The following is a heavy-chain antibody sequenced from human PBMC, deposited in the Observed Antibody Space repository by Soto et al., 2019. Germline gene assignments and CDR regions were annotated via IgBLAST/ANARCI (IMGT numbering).Heavy chain of an antibody. CDR1: GFSFSSYA. V-gene: IGHV3-23*01. CDR2: MSGSGGST. J-gene: IGHJ6*02. D-gene: IGHD2-2*01. Sequence: PGGSLRLSCAASGFSFSSYAMSWVRQAPGKGLEWVSAMSGSGGSTYYADSVKGRFTISRDNYKNTLYPQMNSLRAEDTAVYYCAKGHKLSTSCYGLCYYYYYDMDVWGQGTTVTVSS. CDR3: AKGHKLSTSCYGLCYYYYYDMDV.